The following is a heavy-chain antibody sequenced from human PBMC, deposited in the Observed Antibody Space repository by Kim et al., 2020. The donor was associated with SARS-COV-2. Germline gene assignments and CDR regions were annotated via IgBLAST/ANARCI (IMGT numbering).Heavy chain of an antibody. Sequence: SETLSLTCTVSGGSISSYYWSWIRQPPGKGLEWIGYIYYSGSTNYNPSLKSRVTISVDTSKNQFSLKLSSVTAADTAVYYCARTHYDILTGLGGGFDPWGQGTLVTVSS. CDR3: ARTHYDILTGLGGGFDP. J-gene: IGHJ5*02. CDR1: GGSISSYY. D-gene: IGHD3-9*01. V-gene: IGHV4-59*01. CDR2: IYYSGST.